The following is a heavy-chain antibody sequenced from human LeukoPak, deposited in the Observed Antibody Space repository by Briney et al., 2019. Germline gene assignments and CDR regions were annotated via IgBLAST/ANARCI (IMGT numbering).Heavy chain of an antibody. V-gene: IGHV1-3*01. CDR1: GYTFTSYA. J-gene: IGHJ4*02. CDR2: INAGNGNT. CDR3: ARDGLWFGESTPFDY. D-gene: IGHD3-10*01. Sequence: ASVKVSCKASGYTFTSYAMHWVRQALGQRLEWMGWINAGNGNTKYSQKFQGRVTITRDTSASTAYMELSSLRSEDTAVYYCARDGLWFGESTPFDYWGQGTLVTVSS.